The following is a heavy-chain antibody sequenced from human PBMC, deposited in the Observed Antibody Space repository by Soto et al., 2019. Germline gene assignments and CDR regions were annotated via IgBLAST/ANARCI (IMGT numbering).Heavy chain of an antibody. V-gene: IGHV1-69*08. Sequence: QVQLVQSGAEVKKPGSSVKVSCKASGGTFSSYTISWVRQAPGQGLEWMGRIIPILGIANYAQKFQGRVTITAEKSTITAYKELSSLRSEDTAVYYCAREGSSSSLPDWGQGTLVTVSS. CDR1: GGTFSSYT. D-gene: IGHD6-13*01. CDR3: AREGSSSSLPD. J-gene: IGHJ4*02. CDR2: IIPILGIA.